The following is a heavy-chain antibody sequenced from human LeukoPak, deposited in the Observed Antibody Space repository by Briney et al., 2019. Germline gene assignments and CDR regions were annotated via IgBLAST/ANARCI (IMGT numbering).Heavy chain of an antibody. J-gene: IGHJ4*02. V-gene: IGHV1-3*01. D-gene: IGHD3-22*01. CDR1: GYTFTSYA. CDR3: ARGYYDSSGYYFTYYFDY. Sequence: GASVKVSCKASGYTFTSYAMHWVRQAPGQRLEWMGWINAGNGNTKYSQKFQGRVTITRDTSASTAYMELSSLRSEDTAVYYCARGYYDSSGYYFTYYFDYWGQGTLVTVSS. CDR2: INAGNGNT.